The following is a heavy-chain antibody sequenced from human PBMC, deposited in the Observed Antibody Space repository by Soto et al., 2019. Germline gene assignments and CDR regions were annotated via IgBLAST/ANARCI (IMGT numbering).Heavy chain of an antibody. CDR1: GGSISSYY. V-gene: IGHV4-59*01. Sequence: SETLSLTCTVSGGSISSYYWSWIRQPPGKGLEWIGYIYYSGSTNYNPSLKSRVTISVDTSKNQFSLKLSSVTAADTAVYYCARVSDYGEWNFDNWGQGTLVTVSS. J-gene: IGHJ4*02. CDR2: IYYSGST. CDR3: ARVSDYGEWNFDN. D-gene: IGHD4-17*01.